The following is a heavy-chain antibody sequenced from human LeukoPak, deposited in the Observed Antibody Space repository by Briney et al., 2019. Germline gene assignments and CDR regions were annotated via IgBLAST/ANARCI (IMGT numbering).Heavy chain of an antibody. CDR3: ARDKIGMEV. CDR2: IWYDGSNK. CDR1: GFTFSSYG. V-gene: IGHV3-33*01. Sequence: PGGPLRLSCAASGFTFSSYGMHWVRQAPGKGLEWVAVIWYDGSNKYYADSVKGRFTISRDNSKNTLYLQMNSLRAEDTAVYYCARDKIGMEVWGKGNTVTVSS. J-gene: IGHJ6*04.